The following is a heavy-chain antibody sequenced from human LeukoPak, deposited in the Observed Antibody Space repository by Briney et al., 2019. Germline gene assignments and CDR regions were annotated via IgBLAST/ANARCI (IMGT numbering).Heavy chain of an antibody. CDR3: ARHGSPTMGYYYMDV. CDR2: IYPGDSDT. V-gene: IGHV5-51*01. Sequence: GESLKISRKGSGYSFTSYWIGWVRQMPGKGLEWMGVIYPGDSDTRYSPSFQGQVTISADKSISTAYLQWSSLKASDTAMYYCARHGSPTMGYYYMDVWGKGTTVTISS. D-gene: IGHD3-10*01. CDR1: GYSFTSYW. J-gene: IGHJ6*03.